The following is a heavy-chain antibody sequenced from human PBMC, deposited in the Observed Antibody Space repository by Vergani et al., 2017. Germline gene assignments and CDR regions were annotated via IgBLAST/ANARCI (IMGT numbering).Heavy chain of an antibody. CDR1: GGSFSGYY. Sequence: QVQLQQWGAGLLKPSETLSLTCAVYGGSFSGYYWSWIRQPPGKGLEWIGEINHSGSTNYNPSLKSRVTISVDTSKNQFSLKLSSVTAADTAVYYCARGRRSYYMDVWGKGTTVTVSS. CDR2: INHSGST. V-gene: IGHV4-34*01. CDR3: ARGRRSYYMDV. J-gene: IGHJ6*03. D-gene: IGHD3-3*01.